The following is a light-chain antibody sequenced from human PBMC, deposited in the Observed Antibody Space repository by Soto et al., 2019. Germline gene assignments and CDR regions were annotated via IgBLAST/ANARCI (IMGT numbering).Light chain of an antibody. CDR2: GAS. Sequence: IVLTQSPATLSLSPGERATLSCRASQSITNNYLAWYQQKPGRAHRLLIYGASSRATGISDRFSGSGSGTDFTLTISRLEPEDFAMYYCQQYGYLVTFGGGTKVDIK. CDR1: QSITNNY. CDR3: QQYGYLVT. V-gene: IGKV3-20*01. J-gene: IGKJ4*01.